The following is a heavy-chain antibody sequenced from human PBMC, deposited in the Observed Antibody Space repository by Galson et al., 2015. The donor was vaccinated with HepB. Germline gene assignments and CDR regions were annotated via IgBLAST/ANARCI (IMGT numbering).Heavy chain of an antibody. Sequence: SLRLSCAASGFTFIDYAMSWVRQAPGKGLEWVSSVTISGGITYYAGSVKGRFTISRDNYKNTLYLQMNSLSADDTAVYYCVKSQEMTTVQPFDYWGRGTLVTVSS. J-gene: IGHJ4*02. V-gene: IGHV3-23*01. CDR3: VKSQEMTTVQPFDY. D-gene: IGHD5-24*01. CDR2: VTISGGIT. CDR1: GFTFIDYA.